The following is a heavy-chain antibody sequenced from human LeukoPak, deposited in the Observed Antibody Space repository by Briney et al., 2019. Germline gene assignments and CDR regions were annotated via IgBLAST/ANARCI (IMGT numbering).Heavy chain of an antibody. J-gene: IGHJ4*02. V-gene: IGHV4-4*02. CDR2: IYHSGST. CDR3: ARNGGNSDFDY. CDR1: GGSISSGGYS. D-gene: IGHD4-23*01. Sequence: PSETLSLTCAVSGGSISSGGYSWSWVRQPPGKGLEWIGEIYHSGSTNYNPSLKSRVTISVDKSKNQFSLKLSSVTAADTAVYYCARNGGNSDFDYWGQGTLVTVSS.